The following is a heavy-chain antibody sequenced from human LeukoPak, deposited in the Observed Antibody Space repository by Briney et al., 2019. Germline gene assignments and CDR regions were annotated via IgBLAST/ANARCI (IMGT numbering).Heavy chain of an antibody. CDR2: IGTAGDT. D-gene: IGHD3-22*01. V-gene: IGHV3-13*01. CDR1: GFTFSSYD. Sequence: GGFLRLSCAASGFTFSSYDMHWVRQATGKGLEWVSAIGTAGDTYYPGSVKGRFTISRENAKNSLYLQMNSLRAGDTAVYYCRATYYDSSGYPFDYWGQGTLVTVSS. J-gene: IGHJ4*02. CDR3: RATYYDSSGYPFDY.